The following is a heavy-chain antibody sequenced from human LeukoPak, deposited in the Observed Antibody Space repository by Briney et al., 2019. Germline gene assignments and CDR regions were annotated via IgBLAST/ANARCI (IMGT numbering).Heavy chain of an antibody. Sequence: GSSVEVSCKASGVTFDSSDISWVRQAPGQGLEWMGGIIPIFGSAIYAQKFQGRVTITADTSTSTAYMELTSLRSGDTAMYYCARGPVAGTADYYYYYYMDVWGKGTTVTVSS. CDR2: IIPIFGSA. V-gene: IGHV1-69*06. J-gene: IGHJ6*03. CDR1: GVTFDSSD. D-gene: IGHD6-19*01. CDR3: ARGPVAGTADYYYYYYMDV.